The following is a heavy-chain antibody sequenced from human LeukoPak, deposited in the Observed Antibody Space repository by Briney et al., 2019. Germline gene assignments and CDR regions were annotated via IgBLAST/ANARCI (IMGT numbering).Heavy chain of an antibody. J-gene: IGHJ6*02. CDR1: GYTLTELS. CDR3: ATPYSSGWPRGYYYYYGMDV. CDR2: FDPEGGET. V-gene: IGHV1-24*01. D-gene: IGHD6-19*01. Sequence: ASVKVSCKVSGYTLTELSMHWVRQAPGKGLEWMGGFDPEGGETIYAQKFQGRVTMTEDTSTDTAYMELSSLRSEDTAVYYCATPYSSGWPRGYYYYYGMDVWGQGTTVTVSS.